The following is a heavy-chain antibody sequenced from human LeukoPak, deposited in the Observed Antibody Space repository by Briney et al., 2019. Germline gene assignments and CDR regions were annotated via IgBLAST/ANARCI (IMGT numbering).Heavy chain of an antibody. CDR2: IIPIFGTA. V-gene: IGHV1-69*13. CDR1: GYTFTSYG. Sequence: SVKVSCKASGYTFTSYGISWVRQAPGQGLEWMGGIIPIFGTANYAQKFQGRVTITADESTSTAYMELSSLRSEDTAVYYCARTPYSSGSADYWGQGTLVTVSS. D-gene: IGHD6-19*01. CDR3: ARTPYSSGSADY. J-gene: IGHJ4*02.